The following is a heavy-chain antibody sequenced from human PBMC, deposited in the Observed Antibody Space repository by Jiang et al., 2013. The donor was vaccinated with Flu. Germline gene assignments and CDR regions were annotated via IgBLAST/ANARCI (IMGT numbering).Heavy chain of an antibody. V-gene: IGHV1-69*01. Sequence: FGTTNYAQRFHGRVTVTADESTSTAYMELSSLRSEDTAVYYCARGPVGTVTPSLYYNQYAMDIWGQGTTVTVSS. D-gene: IGHD4-11*01. CDR3: ARGPVGTVTPSLYYNQYAMDI. J-gene: IGHJ6*02. CDR2: FGTT.